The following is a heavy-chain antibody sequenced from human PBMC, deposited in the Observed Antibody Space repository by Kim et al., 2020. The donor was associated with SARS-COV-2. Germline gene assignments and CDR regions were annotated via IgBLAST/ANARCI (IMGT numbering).Heavy chain of an antibody. CDR2: ISYDGSNR. D-gene: IGHD3-10*01. CDR3: AKANCGSGRCYMNY. J-gene: IGHJ4*02. V-gene: IGHV3-30*18. Sequence: GGSLRLSCAASGFSFSYYGMHWVRQAPGKWLEWVSVISYDGSNRYYADSVKGRFTISRDNSKNTLYLQMNSLRAEDTAVYYCAKANCGSGRCYMNYWGQGTLVTVSS. CDR1: GFSFSYYG.